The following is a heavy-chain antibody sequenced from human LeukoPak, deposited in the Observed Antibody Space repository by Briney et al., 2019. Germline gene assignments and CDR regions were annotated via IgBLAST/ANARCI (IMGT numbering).Heavy chain of an antibody. Sequence: SETLSLTCTVSGGSISSSNYYWGWIRQPPGKGLEWIGSISYSGTTYYNPSLKSRVTIFVDTSKNQFSLKLSSVTAADTAVYYCASKQWVYYYMDVWGKGTTVTASS. J-gene: IGHJ6*03. V-gene: IGHV4-39*01. CDR2: ISYSGTT. D-gene: IGHD1-26*01. CDR1: GGSISSSNYY. CDR3: ASKQWVYYYMDV.